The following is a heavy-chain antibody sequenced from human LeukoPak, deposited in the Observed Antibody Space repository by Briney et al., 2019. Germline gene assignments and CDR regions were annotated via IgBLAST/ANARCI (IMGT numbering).Heavy chain of an antibody. Sequence: GASVKVSCKASGYTFTGYYMHWVRQAPGQGLEWMGWINPNSGGTNYAQKFQGRVTMTRDTSISTAYMELSRLRSDDTAVYYCARTKDYYDSSGYYYFWGQGALVAVRS. D-gene: IGHD3-22*01. CDR2: INPNSGGT. CDR1: GYTFTGYY. CDR3: ARTKDYYDSSGYYYF. V-gene: IGHV1-2*02. J-gene: IGHJ4*02.